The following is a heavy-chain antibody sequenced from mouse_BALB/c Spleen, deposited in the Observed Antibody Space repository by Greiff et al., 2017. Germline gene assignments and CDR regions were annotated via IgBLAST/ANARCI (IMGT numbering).Heavy chain of an antibody. D-gene: IGHD2-4*01. J-gene: IGHJ3*01. CDR2: ISYSGST. V-gene: IGHV3-2*02. CDR1: GYSITSDYA. Sequence: EVKLQESGPGLVKPSQSLSLTCTVTGYSITSDYAWNWIRQFPGNKLEWMGYISYSGSTSYNPSLKSRISIIRDTSKNQFFLQLNSVTTEDTATYYCARWGDYDSGWFAYWGQGTLVTVSA. CDR3: ARWGDYDSGWFAY.